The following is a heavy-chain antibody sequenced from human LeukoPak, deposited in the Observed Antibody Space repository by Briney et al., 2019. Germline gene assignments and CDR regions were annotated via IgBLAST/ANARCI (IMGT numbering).Heavy chain of an antibody. J-gene: IGHJ4*02. D-gene: IGHD5-18*01. CDR1: GGSISSSSYY. V-gene: IGHV4-39*07. Sequence: PSETLSLTCTVSGGSISSSSYYWGWLRQPPGKGLEWIGSIYYSGSTYYNPSLKSRVTISVDTSKNQFSLKLSSVTAADTAVYYCARGVTAMALPFDYWGQGTLVTVSS. CDR3: ARGVTAMALPFDY. CDR2: IYYSGST.